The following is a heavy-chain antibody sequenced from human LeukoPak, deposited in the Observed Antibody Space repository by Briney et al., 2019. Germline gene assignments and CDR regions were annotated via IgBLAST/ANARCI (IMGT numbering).Heavy chain of an antibody. J-gene: IGHJ4*02. D-gene: IGHD3-22*01. CDR2: INPNSGGT. CDR3: ARVSSGYYYSY. Sequence: ASVKVSCKASGYTFTGYYMHWVRQAPGQGLEWMGWINPNSGGTNYAQTFQGRVTMTRDTSISTAYMELSRLRSDDTAVYYCARVSSGYYYSYWGQGTLVTVSS. V-gene: IGHV1-2*02. CDR1: GYTFTGYY.